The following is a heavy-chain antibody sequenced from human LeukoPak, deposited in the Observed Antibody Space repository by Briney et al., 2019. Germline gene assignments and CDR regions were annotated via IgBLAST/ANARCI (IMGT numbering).Heavy chain of an antibody. Sequence: PGGSLRLSCAASGFTFSSYWMHWVRQAPGKGLVWVSRINSDGSSTSYADSVKGRFTISRGNAKNTLYLQMNSLRAEDTAVYYCARVLNDYSNRHYYYYGMDVWGQGTTVTVSS. CDR3: ARVLNDYSNRHYYYYGMDV. CDR1: GFTFSSYW. D-gene: IGHD4-11*01. CDR2: INSDGSST. V-gene: IGHV3-74*01. J-gene: IGHJ6*02.